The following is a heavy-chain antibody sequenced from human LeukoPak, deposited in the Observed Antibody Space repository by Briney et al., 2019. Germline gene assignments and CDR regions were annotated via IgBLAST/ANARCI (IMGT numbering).Heavy chain of an antibody. D-gene: IGHD6-13*01. CDR2: ISAYNGHT. CDR1: GNTFISSV. V-gene: IGHV1-18*01. CDR3: ARAAAGNSGPFDY. J-gene: IGHJ4*02. Sequence: ASVKVSCKASGNTFISSVITWVRQAPGLGLEWMGRISAYNGHTNYAQKFQDRVTMTTDTSTSTAYMDLRSLRSDDTAVYYCARAAAGNSGPFDYWGQGTLVTVSS.